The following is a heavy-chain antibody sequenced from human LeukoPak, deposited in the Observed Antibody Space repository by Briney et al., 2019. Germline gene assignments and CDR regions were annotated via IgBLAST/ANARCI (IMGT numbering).Heavy chain of an antibody. Sequence: GGSLRHSCAASGFTFSDYYMSWIRQAPGKGLEWVSYISSSGSTIYYADSVKDRFTISRDNAKNSLYLQMNSLRAEDTAVYYCARNGYSGYVWDYWGQGTLVTVSS. V-gene: IGHV3-11*01. J-gene: IGHJ4*02. CDR3: ARNGYSGYVWDY. D-gene: IGHD5-12*01. CDR1: GFTFSDYY. CDR2: ISSSGSTI.